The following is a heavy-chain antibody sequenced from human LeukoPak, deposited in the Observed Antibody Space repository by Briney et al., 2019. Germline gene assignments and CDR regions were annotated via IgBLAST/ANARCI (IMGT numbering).Heavy chain of an antibody. CDR1: GYTFTSYG. CDR3: ARAGDGDYDILTGYYHAPEVYGMDV. D-gene: IGHD3-9*01. V-gene: IGHV1-18*01. Sequence: GASVKVSCKASGYTFTSYGISWVRQAPGQGLEWMGWISAYNGNTNYAQKLQGRVTITTDTSTSTAYMELRSLRSDDTAVYYCARAGDGDYDILTGYYHAPEVYGMDVWGQGTTVTVSS. J-gene: IGHJ6*02. CDR2: ISAYNGNT.